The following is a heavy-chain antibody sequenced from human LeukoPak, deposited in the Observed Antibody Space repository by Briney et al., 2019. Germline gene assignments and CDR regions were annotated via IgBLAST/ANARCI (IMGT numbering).Heavy chain of an antibody. V-gene: IGHV4-34*12. CDR3: ARRLGGDFAY. J-gene: IGHJ4*02. D-gene: IGHD2-21*01. CDR1: GGSFSGYY. Sequence: SETLSLTCAVYGGSFSGYYWTWIRQSSGKGLEWIGQIILTHSGRTKYNPSLEGRVTISLDTSKKQFSLNLTSLTAADTAVYYCARRLGGDFAYWGQGSLVTVS. CDR2: IILTHSGRT.